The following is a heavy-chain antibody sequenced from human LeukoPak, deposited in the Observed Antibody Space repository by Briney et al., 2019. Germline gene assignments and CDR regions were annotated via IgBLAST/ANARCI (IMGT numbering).Heavy chain of an antibody. J-gene: IGHJ4*02. CDR1: GGSISSSSYY. V-gene: IGHV4-39*01. CDR3: ARHQVINMWEPFRKPQDPGPDY. Sequence: SETLSLTCTVSGGSISSSSYYWGWIRQPPGKGLEWIGSIYYSGSTYYNPSLKSRVTISVDTSKNQFSLKLSSVTAADTAVYYCARHQVINMWEPFRKPQDPGPDYWGQGTLVTVSS. D-gene: IGHD1-26*01. CDR2: IYYSGST.